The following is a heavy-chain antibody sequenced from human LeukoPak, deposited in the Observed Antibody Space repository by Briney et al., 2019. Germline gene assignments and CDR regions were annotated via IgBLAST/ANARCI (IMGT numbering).Heavy chain of an antibody. Sequence: SETLSLTCAVSGGSISSGGYSWSWIRQPPGKGLEWIVYIFHSGSTKYSPSLKSRVTISVDRPKNQFSLKLSSVTAADTAVYYCARGPLAYNFGEFDYWGQGALVTASS. CDR1: GGSISSGGYS. J-gene: IGHJ4*02. V-gene: IGHV4-30-2*01. CDR3: ARGPLAYNFGEFDY. D-gene: IGHD5-18*01. CDR2: IFHSGST.